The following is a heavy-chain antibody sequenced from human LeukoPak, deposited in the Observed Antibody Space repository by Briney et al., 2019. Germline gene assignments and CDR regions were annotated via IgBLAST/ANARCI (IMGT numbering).Heavy chain of an antibody. CDR2: ISGGGETT. Sequence: GGSLRLSCAASGFTFNNYAMNWVRQAPGKGLEWVSSISGGGETTYYADSAEGRFTISRDNSQNTLYLQMNSLRAEDTAVYYCARDYADYVGYFFFDYWGQGTLVTVSS. CDR1: GFTFNNYA. D-gene: IGHD4-17*01. CDR3: ARDYADYVGYFFFDY. V-gene: IGHV3-23*01. J-gene: IGHJ4*02.